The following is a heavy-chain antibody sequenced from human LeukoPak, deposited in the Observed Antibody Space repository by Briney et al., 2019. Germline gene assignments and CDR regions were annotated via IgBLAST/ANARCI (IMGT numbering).Heavy chain of an antibody. J-gene: IGHJ4*02. CDR2: IIPIFGTA. CDR1: GGTFSSYA. D-gene: IGHD2-15*01. V-gene: IGHV1-69*13. Sequence: SVKVSCKASGGTFSSYAISWVRHAPGQGLEWMGGIIPIFGTANYAQKFQGRVTITADETTSTAYMELSSLRSEDTAVYYCARAGAYRCSGGSCSHFDYWGQGTLVTVSS. CDR3: ARAGAYRCSGGSCSHFDY.